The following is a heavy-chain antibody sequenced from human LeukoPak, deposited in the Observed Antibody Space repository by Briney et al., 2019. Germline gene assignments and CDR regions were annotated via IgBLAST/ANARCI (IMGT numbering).Heavy chain of an antibody. D-gene: IGHD2-2*01. Sequence: PGGSLRLSCAASGFTFSSYSMNWVRQAPGKGLEWVSSISSSSSYIYYADSVKGRFTISRDNAKNTLYLQMNSLRTEDTAVYYCALIVLVPPADYWGQGTLVTVSS. CDR2: ISSSSSYI. CDR3: ALIVLVPPADY. CDR1: GFTFSSYS. J-gene: IGHJ4*02. V-gene: IGHV3-21*01.